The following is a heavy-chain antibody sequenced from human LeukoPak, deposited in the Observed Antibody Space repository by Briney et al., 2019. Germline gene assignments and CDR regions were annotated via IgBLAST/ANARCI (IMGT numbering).Heavy chain of an antibody. Sequence: SETLSLTCTVSGGSVSRGGYYWNWIRQHPGKGLEWIGFTSYSEGTYYNPSLMSRITISVDRSQNQFSLKMRDVAAADTAVYFCATADWESFYFDSWGQGVLVAVSS. CDR3: ATADWESFYFDS. CDR2: TSYSEGT. V-gene: IGHV4-31*03. D-gene: IGHD1-26*01. J-gene: IGHJ4*02. CDR1: GGSVSRGGYY.